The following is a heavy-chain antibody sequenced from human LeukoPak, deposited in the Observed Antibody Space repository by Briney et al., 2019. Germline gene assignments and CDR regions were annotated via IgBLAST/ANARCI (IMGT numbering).Heavy chain of an antibody. CDR2: IYTSGST. D-gene: IGHD3-16*01. CDR1: GGSISSGSYY. J-gene: IGHJ4*02. CDR3: ARVGDYALKD. Sequence: SQTLSLTCTVSGGSISSGSYYWSWIRQPAGKGLEWIGRIYTSGSTNYNPSLKSRVTMSVDTSKNQCTLKLSSVTAADTAVYYCARVGDYALKDWGQGTLVTVSS. V-gene: IGHV4-61*02.